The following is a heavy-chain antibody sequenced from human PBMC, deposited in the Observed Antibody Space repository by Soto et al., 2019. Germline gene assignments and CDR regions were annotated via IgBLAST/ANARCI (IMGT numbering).Heavy chain of an antibody. CDR3: GRSFYDYVGGSYRSAHFAY. Sequence: ASVKVSCKASGYTFTSYYMHWVRQAPGQGLEWMGIINPSGDSTSYAQKFQGRVTMTRDTSTSTVYMELSSLRSEDTAVYYCGRSFYDYVGGSYRSAHFAYGGRGTLVTVSS. V-gene: IGHV1-46*01. J-gene: IGHJ4*02. CDR1: GYTFTSYY. CDR2: INPSGDST. D-gene: IGHD3-16*02.